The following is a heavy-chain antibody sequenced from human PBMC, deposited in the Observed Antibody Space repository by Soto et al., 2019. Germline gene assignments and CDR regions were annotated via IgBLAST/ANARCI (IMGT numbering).Heavy chain of an antibody. J-gene: IGHJ4*02. Sequence: SETPSLTCTVSGGSISSNYWTWIRQPPGKGLEWIGYVYNSGSTNYNPSLKSRVTISEDTSKSQFSLKVNSMTAADTAVYYCARYRREAVAGYTLDNWGQGILVTVSS. CDR2: VYNSGST. V-gene: IGHV4-59*01. CDR3: ARYRREAVAGYTLDN. D-gene: IGHD6-13*01. CDR1: GGSISSNY.